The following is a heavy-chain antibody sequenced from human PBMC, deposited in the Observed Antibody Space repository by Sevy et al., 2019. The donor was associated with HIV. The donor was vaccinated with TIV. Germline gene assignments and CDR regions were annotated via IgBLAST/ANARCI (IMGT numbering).Heavy chain of an antibody. CDR2: ISYDGNNR. Sequence: GGSLRLSCVASGFTFPIYSVVWVRRAPGKGLEWLTLISYDGNNRYYADSVKGRFTISRDNSNNILYLQMTSLSVEETALYSCARVAVEYCTNDCYHRFDHWGLGTLVTVSS. J-gene: IGHJ4*02. V-gene: IGHV3-30*04. D-gene: IGHD2-8*01. CDR1: GFTFPIYS. CDR3: ARVAVEYCTNDCYHRFDH.